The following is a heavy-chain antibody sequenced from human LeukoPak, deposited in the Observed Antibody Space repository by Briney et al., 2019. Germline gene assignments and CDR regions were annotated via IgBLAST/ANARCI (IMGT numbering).Heavy chain of an antibody. D-gene: IGHD6-19*01. J-gene: IGHJ6*03. CDR1: GGSFSGYY. V-gene: IGHV4-34*01. CDR2: INHSGST. Sequence: SETLSLTCAVYGGSFSGYYWSWIRQPPGKGLEWIGEINHSGSTDYNPSLKSRVTISVDTSKNQFSLKLSSVTAADTAVYYCARGPLAVAGLLRYYYYYYMDVWGKGTTVTVSS. CDR3: ARGPLAVAGLLRYYYYYYMDV.